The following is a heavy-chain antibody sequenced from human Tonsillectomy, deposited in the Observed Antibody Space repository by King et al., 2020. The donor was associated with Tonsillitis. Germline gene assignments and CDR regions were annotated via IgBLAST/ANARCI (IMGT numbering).Heavy chain of an antibody. D-gene: IGHD3-16*01. CDR2: IGGDSIYT. CDR3: AREFWGAFNI. V-gene: IGHV3-11*06. J-gene: IGHJ3*02. Sequence: VQLVESGGGLVKPGGSLRLSCEASGFRFSDSYMSWIRQAPGKGLEWISYIGGDSIYTDYADSMKGRFTISRDNAKNSLYLQMNSLRAEDTAIYYCAREFWGAFNIWGRGTMVTVSS. CDR1: GFRFSDSY.